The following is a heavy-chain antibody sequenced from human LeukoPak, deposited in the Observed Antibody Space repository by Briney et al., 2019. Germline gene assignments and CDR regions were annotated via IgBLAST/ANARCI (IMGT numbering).Heavy chain of an antibody. Sequence: SETLSLTCTVSGYSISSGYYWGWIRQPPGNGLEWIGSIYHSGSTYYNPSLKSRVTISVATSKNQFSLKLSSVTAADTAVYYCARAHIYYYYMDVWGKGTTVTVSS. CDR2: IYHSGST. J-gene: IGHJ6*03. CDR1: GYSISSGYY. V-gene: IGHV4-38-2*02. CDR3: ARAHIYYYYMDV. D-gene: IGHD2-21*01.